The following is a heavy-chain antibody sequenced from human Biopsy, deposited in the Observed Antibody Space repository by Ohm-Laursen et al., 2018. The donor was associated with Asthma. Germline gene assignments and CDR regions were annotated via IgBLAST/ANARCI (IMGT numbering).Heavy chain of an antibody. Sequence: SKTLSLTYTVSGGSINIGDYYWSRIRQHPVKGLEWIGHIYYSGSTYHNPSLKSRVSISLDTSKNQFSLSLTSVTAADTAVYYCARTTYGHDGFDPWGQGTLVTVSS. CDR3: ARTTYGHDGFDP. CDR2: IYYSGST. J-gene: IGHJ5*02. CDR1: GGSINIGDYY. V-gene: IGHV4-31*03. D-gene: IGHD4-17*01.